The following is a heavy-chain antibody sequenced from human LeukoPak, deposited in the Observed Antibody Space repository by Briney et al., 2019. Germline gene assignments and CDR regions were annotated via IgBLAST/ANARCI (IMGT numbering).Heavy chain of an antibody. CDR2: ISSSSSYI. J-gene: IGHJ6*03. Sequence: PGGSLRLYCAASGFTFSSYSMNWVRQAPGKGLEWVSSISSSSSYIYYADSVKGRFTISRDNAKNSLYLQMNSLRAEDTAVYYCAREPVDTAMVTILNYYYYYMDVWGKGTTVTVSS. CDR3: AREPVDTAMVTILNYYYYYMDV. V-gene: IGHV3-21*01. CDR1: GFTFSSYS. D-gene: IGHD5-18*01.